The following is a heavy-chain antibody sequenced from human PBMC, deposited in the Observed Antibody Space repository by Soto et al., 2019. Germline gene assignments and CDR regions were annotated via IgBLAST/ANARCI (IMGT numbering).Heavy chain of an antibody. CDR2: ISYDGSNT. CDR1: VFTFSSYG. Sequence: GGSLRLSCVASVFTFSSYGMHWVRQAPGKGLEWVAIISYDGSNTYYADSVKGRFTISRDNSKNTLCLQMNSLRAEDTSVYYCAKEGGLSGSYYISSSYYFDYWGQGTLVTVSS. CDR3: AKEGGLSGSYYISSSYYFDY. D-gene: IGHD1-26*01. J-gene: IGHJ4*02. V-gene: IGHV3-30*18.